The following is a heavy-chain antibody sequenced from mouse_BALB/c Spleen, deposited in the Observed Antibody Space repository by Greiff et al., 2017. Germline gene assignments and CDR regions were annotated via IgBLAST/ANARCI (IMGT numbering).Heavy chain of an antibody. V-gene: IGHV3-2*02. Sequence: DVKLQESGPGLVKPSQSLSLTCTVTGYSITSDYAWNWIRQFPGNKLEWMGYISYSGSTSYNPSLKSRISITRDTSKNQFFLQLNSVITEDTATYYCARSGTTVAHYYAMDYWGQGTSVTVSS. CDR2: ISYSGST. CDR3: ARSGTTVAHYYAMDY. CDR1: GYSITSDYA. D-gene: IGHD1-1*01. J-gene: IGHJ4*01.